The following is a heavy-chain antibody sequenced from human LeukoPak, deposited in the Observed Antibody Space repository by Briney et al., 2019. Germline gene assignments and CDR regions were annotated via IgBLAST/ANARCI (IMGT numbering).Heavy chain of an antibody. D-gene: IGHD5-18*01. Sequence: ASVKVSCKASGYTFTGYYMHWVRQAPGQGLEWMGWINPNSGGTNYAQKFQGRVTMTRDTSISTAYMELSSLRSDDTAVYYCARVTHTELSTWFDPWGQGTLVTVSS. CDR2: INPNSGGT. V-gene: IGHV1-2*02. J-gene: IGHJ5*02. CDR1: GYTFTGYY. CDR3: ARVTHTELSTWFDP.